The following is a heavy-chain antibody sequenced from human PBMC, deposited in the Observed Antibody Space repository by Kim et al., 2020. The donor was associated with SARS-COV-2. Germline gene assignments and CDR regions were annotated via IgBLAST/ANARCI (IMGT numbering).Heavy chain of an antibody. V-gene: IGHV3-23*03. CDR3: AKDSLGGYSSSWSDY. CDR2: IYSGGSST. CDR1: GFTFSSYA. D-gene: IGHD6-13*01. J-gene: IGHJ4*02. Sequence: GGSLRLSCAASGFTFSSYAMSWVRQAPGKGLEWVSVIYSGGSSTYYADSVKGRFTISRDNSKNTLYLQMNSLRAEDTAVYYCAKDSLGGYSSSWSDYWGQGTLVTVSS.